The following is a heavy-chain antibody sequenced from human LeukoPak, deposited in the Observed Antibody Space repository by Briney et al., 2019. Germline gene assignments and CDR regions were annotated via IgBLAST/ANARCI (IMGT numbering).Heavy chain of an antibody. Sequence: KTSETLSLTCTVSGGSISSYYWSWIRQPPGKGLEWIGYIYYSGSTNYNPSLKSRVTISVDTSKNQFSLKLSPVTAADTAVYYCARERFGESYFDYWGQGTLVTVSS. D-gene: IGHD3-10*01. CDR2: IYYSGST. V-gene: IGHV4-59*01. J-gene: IGHJ4*02. CDR3: ARERFGESYFDY. CDR1: GGSISSYY.